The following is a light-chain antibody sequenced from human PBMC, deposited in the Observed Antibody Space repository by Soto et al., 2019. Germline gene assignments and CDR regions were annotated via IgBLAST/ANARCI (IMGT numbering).Light chain of an antibody. V-gene: IGKV3-11*01. Sequence: PGERATLSCRASQSVSNSLAWYQQRPGQAPRLIIYEASKRATGIPASFSGSGSGTDFTLTISRLESEDFAVYYCQQRSTWPWTFGQGTNLEI. J-gene: IGKJ2*02. CDR1: QSVSNS. CDR2: EAS. CDR3: QQRSTWPWT.